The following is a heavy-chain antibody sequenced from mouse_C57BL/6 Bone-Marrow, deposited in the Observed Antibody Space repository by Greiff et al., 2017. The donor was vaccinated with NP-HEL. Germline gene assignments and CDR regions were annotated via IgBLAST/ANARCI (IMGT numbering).Heavy chain of an antibody. V-gene: IGHV1-19*01. CDR2: INPYNGGT. CDR3: ARGRGLYYVSSPDY. J-gene: IGHJ2*01. Sequence: VQLQQSGPVLVKPGASVKMSCKASGYTFTDYYMNWVKQSHGKSLEWIGVINPYNGGTSYNQKFKGKATLTVDKSSSTAYRELNSLTSEVSAVYYCARGRGLYYVSSPDYWGQGTTLTVSS. CDR1: GYTFTDYY. D-gene: IGHD1-1*01.